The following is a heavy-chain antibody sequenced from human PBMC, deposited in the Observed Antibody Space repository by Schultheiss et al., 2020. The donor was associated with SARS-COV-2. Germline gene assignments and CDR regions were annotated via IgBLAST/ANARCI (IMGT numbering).Heavy chain of an antibody. Sequence: GESLKISCVASGFSFSSYGMNWVRQAPGKGLEWVSYISSSSSTIYYADSVKGRFTISRDNAKNSLYLQMNSLRDEDTAVYYCARDPGGVQDAFDIWGQGTMVTVSS. D-gene: IGHD3-10*01. CDR1: GFSFSSYG. CDR3: ARDPGGVQDAFDI. V-gene: IGHV3-48*02. J-gene: IGHJ3*02. CDR2: ISSSSSTI.